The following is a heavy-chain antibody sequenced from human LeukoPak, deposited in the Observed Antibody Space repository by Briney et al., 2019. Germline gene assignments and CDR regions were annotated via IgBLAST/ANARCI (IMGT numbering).Heavy chain of an antibody. D-gene: IGHD6-13*01. CDR1: GGSISSYY. J-gene: IGHJ4*02. CDR2: IYTSGST. V-gene: IGHV4-4*07. Sequence: SETLSLTCTVSGGSISSYYWSWIRQPAGKGLEWFGRIYTSGSTNYNPSLKSRVTMSVDTSKNQFSLKLSSVTAADTAVYYCAKSAKYSSSWYYFDYWGQGTLVTVSS. CDR3: AKSAKYSSSWYYFDY.